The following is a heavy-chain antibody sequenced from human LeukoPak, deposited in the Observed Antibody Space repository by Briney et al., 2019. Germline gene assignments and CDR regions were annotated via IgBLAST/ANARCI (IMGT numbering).Heavy chain of an antibody. CDR1: GYTFTAYY. J-gene: IGHJ4*02. Sequence: VASVTVSCKPSGYTFTAYYLHWVRQAPGQGLEWMGWISPNSGGSNYAQKFQGRVTMTRDTSISTAYMELSSLRSDDTAVYYCARTKSGYNSGWYGFDYWGQGTLVTVSS. CDR3: ARTKSGYNSGWYGFDY. CDR2: ISPNSGGS. V-gene: IGHV1-2*02. D-gene: IGHD6-19*01.